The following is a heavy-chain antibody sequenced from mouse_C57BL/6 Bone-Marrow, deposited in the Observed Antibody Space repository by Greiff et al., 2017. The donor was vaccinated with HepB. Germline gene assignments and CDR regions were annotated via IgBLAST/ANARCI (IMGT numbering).Heavy chain of an antibody. CDR2: INPNNGGT. Sequence: EVQLQQSGPELVKPGASVKISCKASGYTFTDYYMNWVKQSHGKSLEWIGDINPNNGGTSYNQKFKGKATLTVDKSSSTAYMELRSLTSDDSAVYYCARPITTVVAPFDYWGQGTTLTVSS. V-gene: IGHV1-26*01. D-gene: IGHD1-1*01. J-gene: IGHJ2*01. CDR3: ARPITTVVAPFDY. CDR1: GYTFTDYY.